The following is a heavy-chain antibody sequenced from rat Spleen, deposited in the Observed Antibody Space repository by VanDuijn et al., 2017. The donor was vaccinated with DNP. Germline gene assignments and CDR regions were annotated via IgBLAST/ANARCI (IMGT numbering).Heavy chain of an antibody. J-gene: IGHJ2*01. V-gene: IGHV5-31*01. CDR3: ARHSDYYSGYYFDY. CDR2: ITSSGGST. CDR1: GFTFNKYW. Sequence: EVQLVESGGDLVQPGRSLKLSCVASGFTFNKYWMTWIRQVPGKGLEWVAAITSSGGSTYYPDSVKGRFTISRDNTRSILYLQMNSLRSEDTATYYCARHSDYYSGYYFDYWGQGVMVTVSS. D-gene: IGHD1-1*01.